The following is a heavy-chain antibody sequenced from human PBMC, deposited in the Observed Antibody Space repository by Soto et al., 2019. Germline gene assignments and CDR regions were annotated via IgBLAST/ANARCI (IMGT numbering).Heavy chain of an antibody. CDR2: IYDSGST. Sequence: SETLSLTCTVSVGSVSSGSYYWSWIRQPPGKGLEWIGYIYDSGSTNYNPSLKSRVTISVDTSKNQFSLKLSSVTAADTAVYYCARRGEYYDSSGYADPWFDPWGQGTLVTVSS. CDR3: ARRGEYYDSSGYADPWFDP. J-gene: IGHJ5*02. V-gene: IGHV4-61*01. CDR1: VGSVSSGSYY. D-gene: IGHD3-22*01.